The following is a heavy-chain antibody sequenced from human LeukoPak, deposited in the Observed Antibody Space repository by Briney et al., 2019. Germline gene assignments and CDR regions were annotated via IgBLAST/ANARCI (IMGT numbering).Heavy chain of an antibody. V-gene: IGHV3-49*03. D-gene: IGHD4-11*01. J-gene: IGHJ4*02. Sequence: LSLTCTVSGSISSSGYYWGWIRPPPGKGLEWVGFIRSKAYGGTTEYAASVKGRFTIPRDDSKSIAYLQMNSLKTEDTAVYYCTSYSNYDYWGQGTLVTVSS. CDR2: IRSKAYGGTT. CDR1: GSISSSGYY. CDR3: TSYSNYDY.